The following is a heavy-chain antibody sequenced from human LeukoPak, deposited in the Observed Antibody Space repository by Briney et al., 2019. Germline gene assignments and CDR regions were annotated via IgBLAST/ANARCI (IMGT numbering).Heavy chain of an antibody. V-gene: IGHV5-51*01. J-gene: IGHJ4*02. D-gene: IGHD3-3*01. CDR3: ARAYDFWSRHLDY. CDR1: RYSFTSYW. CDR2: IYPGDSDT. Sequence: GESLKISCKGSRYSFTSYWIGWVRQMPGKGLEWMGIIYPGDSDTRYSPSFQGQVTISADKSISTAYLQWSSLKASDTAMYYCARAYDFWSRHLDYWGQGTLVTVSS.